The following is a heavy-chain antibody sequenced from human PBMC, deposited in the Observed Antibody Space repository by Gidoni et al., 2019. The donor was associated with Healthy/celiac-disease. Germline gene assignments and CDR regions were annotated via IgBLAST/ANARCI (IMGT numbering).Heavy chain of an antibody. J-gene: IGHJ2*01. Sequence: FTISRDNSKNTLYLQMNSLRAEDTAVYYCAKWIRGDYYDSSGSYFDLWGRGTLVTVSS. CDR3: AKWIRGDYYDSSGSYFDL. V-gene: IGHV3-23*01. D-gene: IGHD3-22*01.